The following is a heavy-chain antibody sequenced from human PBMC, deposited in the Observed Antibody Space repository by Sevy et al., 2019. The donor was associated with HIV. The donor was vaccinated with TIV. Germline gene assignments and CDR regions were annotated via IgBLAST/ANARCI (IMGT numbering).Heavy chain of an antibody. Sequence: GGSLRLSCAASGFTFSTYSMNWVRQAPGKGLEWVSYITGRSSSIYYADSVRGRFTISRDNAKNLLFLQMKSLRDEDTAVYYCARERDGYNYGLDYWGQGTLVTVSS. CDR1: GFTFSTYS. CDR2: ITGRSSSI. D-gene: IGHD5-12*01. J-gene: IGHJ4*02. CDR3: ARERDGYNYGLDY. V-gene: IGHV3-48*02.